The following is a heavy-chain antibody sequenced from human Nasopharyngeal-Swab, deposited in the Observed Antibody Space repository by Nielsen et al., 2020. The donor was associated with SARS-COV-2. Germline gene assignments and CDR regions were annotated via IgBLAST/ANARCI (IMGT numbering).Heavy chain of an antibody. CDR1: GFIFSDYY. CDR2: MSSSYDYT. D-gene: IGHD1-26*01. CDR3: ARLRSGTYGGDY. V-gene: IGHV3-11*06. J-gene: IGHJ4*02. Sequence: GESLKISCAASGFIFSDYYMTWIRQAPGKGLEWVSYMSSSYDYTNYADSVKGRFTISRDNAKNSLYLQMNSLRADDTAVYYCARLRSGTYGGDYWGQGALVTVSS.